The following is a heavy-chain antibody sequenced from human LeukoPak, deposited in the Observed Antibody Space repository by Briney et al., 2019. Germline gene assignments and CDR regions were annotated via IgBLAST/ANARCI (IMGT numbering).Heavy chain of an antibody. Sequence: GGSLRLSCVASGLTLSREGLHWVRQAPGKGLEWVAVISSHENNEYYADSVKGRFTISRDNSKNTLYLQMNSLRAEDMAIYYCARDIGGLDGDGLDYWGQGTLVTVSS. CDR1: GLTLSREG. V-gene: IGHV3-30-3*01. CDR2: ISSHENNE. D-gene: IGHD4-17*01. J-gene: IGHJ4*02. CDR3: ARDIGGLDGDGLDY.